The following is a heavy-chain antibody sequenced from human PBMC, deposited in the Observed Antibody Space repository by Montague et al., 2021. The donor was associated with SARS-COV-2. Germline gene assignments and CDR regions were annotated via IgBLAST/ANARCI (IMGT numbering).Heavy chain of an antibody. CDR3: ALSSGSGYFPL. Sequence: GITNYTPSLKSRVTISGDTSKRQFSLILKNVTAADTSVYYCALSSGSGYFPLWGQGSLVIVSS. D-gene: IGHD5-12*01. V-gene: IGHV4-34*01. J-gene: IGHJ4*02. CDR2: GIT.